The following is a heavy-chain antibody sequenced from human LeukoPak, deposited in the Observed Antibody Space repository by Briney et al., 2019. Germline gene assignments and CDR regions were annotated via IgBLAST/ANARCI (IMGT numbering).Heavy chain of an antibody. J-gene: IGHJ4*02. V-gene: IGHV3-21*01. CDR3: ARDLAGTAGGTRGFDY. CDR2: ISSGSSYI. D-gene: IGHD6-13*01. Sequence: GGSLRLSCAASGFTFSTYSLNWVRQAPGKGLEGVSSISSGSSYIFYADSVKGRFTISRDNAKNSLYLQMNSLRDEDTAVYYCARDLAGTAGGTRGFDYWGQGTLVTVSS. CDR1: GFTFSTYS.